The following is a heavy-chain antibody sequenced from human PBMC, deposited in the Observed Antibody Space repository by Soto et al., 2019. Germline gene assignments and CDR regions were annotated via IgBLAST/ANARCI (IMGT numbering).Heavy chain of an antibody. Sequence: SVKVSCKASGGTSSSYAISWVRQAPGQGLEWMGGIIPIFGTANYAQKFQGRVTITADESTSTAYMELSSLRSEDTAVYYCARDHRGGYYDSSGYPRENWFDPWGQGTLVTVSS. D-gene: IGHD3-22*01. CDR1: GGTSSSYA. CDR3: ARDHRGGYYDSSGYPRENWFDP. V-gene: IGHV1-69*13. CDR2: IIPIFGTA. J-gene: IGHJ5*02.